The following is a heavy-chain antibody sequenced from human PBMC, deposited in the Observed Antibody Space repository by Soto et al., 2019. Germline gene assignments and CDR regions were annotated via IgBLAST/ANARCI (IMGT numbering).Heavy chain of an antibody. CDR3: ARHVSCSSSSCYGGSGICYSYMDV. Sequence: QQKPGKGLEWMGIIYPGDSDTRYSPSFQGQVTISADKSISTAYLQWSSLKASDTAMYYCARHVSCSSSSCYGGSGICYSYMDVWGKR. J-gene: IGHJ6*03. V-gene: IGHV5-51*07. CDR2: IYPGDSDT. D-gene: IGHD2-2*01.